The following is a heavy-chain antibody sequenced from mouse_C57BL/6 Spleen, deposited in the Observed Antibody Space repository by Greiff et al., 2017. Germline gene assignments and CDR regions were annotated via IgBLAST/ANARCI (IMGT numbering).Heavy chain of an antibody. J-gene: IGHJ2*01. V-gene: IGHV1-85*01. CDR3: ARDYYGSSYEEDY. Sequence: VKLVESGPELVKPGASVKLSCKASGYTFTSYDINWVKQRPGQGLEWIGWIYPRDGSTKYNEKFKGKATLTVDTSSSTAYMELHSLTSEDSAVYFCARDYYGSSYEEDYWGQGTTLTVSS. CDR1: GYTFTSYD. D-gene: IGHD1-1*01. CDR2: IYPRDGST.